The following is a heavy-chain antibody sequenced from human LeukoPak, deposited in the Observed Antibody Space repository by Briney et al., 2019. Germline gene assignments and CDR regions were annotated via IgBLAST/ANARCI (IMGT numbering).Heavy chain of an antibody. CDR2: IYYSGST. J-gene: IGHJ4*02. D-gene: IGHD6-19*01. Sequence: SETLSLTCTVSGGSISSSSYYWGWIRQPPGKGLEWIGSIYYSGSTYYNPSLKSRVTISVDTSKNQFSLKLSSVTAADTAVYHCARGIAVAGTHFDYWGQGTLVTVSS. CDR3: ARGIAVAGTHFDY. V-gene: IGHV4-39*01. CDR1: GGSISSSSYY.